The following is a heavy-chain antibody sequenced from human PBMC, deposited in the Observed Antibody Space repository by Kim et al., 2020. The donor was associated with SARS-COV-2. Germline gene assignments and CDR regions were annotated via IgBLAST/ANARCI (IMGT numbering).Heavy chain of an antibody. J-gene: IGHJ4*02. CDR2: IKQDGSEK. CDR1: GFTFSNYW. D-gene: IGHD3-22*01. V-gene: IGHV3-7*01. Sequence: GGSLRLSCAASGFTFSNYWMSWVRQAPGKGLEWVANIKQDGSEKYYVDSVKGRFTISRDNAKNSLYLQMDSLRAEDTAVYYCARDFTQPMIIAFYFDYWGQGTLVTVSS. CDR3: ARDFTQPMIIAFYFDY.